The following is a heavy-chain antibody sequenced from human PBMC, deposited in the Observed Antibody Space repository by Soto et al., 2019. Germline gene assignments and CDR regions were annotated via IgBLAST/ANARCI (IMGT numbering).Heavy chain of an antibody. CDR1: GGTFNTYA. D-gene: IGHD3-10*01. CDR2: ISPMFGAA. CDR3: AREVQVHTPAFVY. V-gene: IGHV1-69*19. Sequence: QVQLVQSGAEMKKPGSSVKVSCQSSGGTFNTYAMNWVRQAPGQGPEWMGDISPMFGAANYALKIQGRVTITADESTGTSYMQLSSLTSEDTALYFCAREVQVHTPAFVYWGQGTLVTVSS. J-gene: IGHJ4*02.